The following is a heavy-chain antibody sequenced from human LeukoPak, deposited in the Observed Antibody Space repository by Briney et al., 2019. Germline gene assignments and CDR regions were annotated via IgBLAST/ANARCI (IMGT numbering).Heavy chain of an antibody. CDR3: ARDFYYYDTSGYYPPFEY. D-gene: IGHD3-22*01. Sequence: SETLSLTCTVSGGSISGGNYYWSWIRQPAGKGLEWIGRIHTSGSTRYNPSLKSRVTLSVDNSKNQFSLKLSSVTAADTAVYYCARDFYYYDTSGYYPPFEYWGQGTLVTVSS. CDR1: GGSISGGNYY. J-gene: IGHJ4*02. V-gene: IGHV4-61*02. CDR2: IHTSGST.